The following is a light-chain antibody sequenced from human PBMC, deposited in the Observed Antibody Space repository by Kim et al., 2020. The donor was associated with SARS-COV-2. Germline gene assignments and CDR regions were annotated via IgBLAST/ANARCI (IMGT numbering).Light chain of an antibody. V-gene: IGLV4-69*01. CDR3: QTWGTGTWV. CDR2: VNSDGSH. Sequence: QPELTQSPSASASLGSSVKLTCTLNSGHSSYAIAWHQQQPQKGPRYLMKVNSDGSHIKGDGIPDRFSGSSSGAERYLTISSLQTEDEADYYCQTWGTGTWVFGGGTQLTVL. J-gene: IGLJ3*02. CDR1: SGHSSYA.